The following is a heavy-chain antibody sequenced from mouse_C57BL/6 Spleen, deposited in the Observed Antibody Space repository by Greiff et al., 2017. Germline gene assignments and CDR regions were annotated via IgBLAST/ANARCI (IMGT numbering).Heavy chain of an antibody. CDR2: ISSGSSTI. CDR3: AREDGYPYYAMDY. CDR1: GFTFSDYG. V-gene: IGHV5-17*01. J-gene: IGHJ4*01. Sequence: EVKVVESGGGLVKPGGSLKLSCAASGFTFSDYGMHWVRQAPEKGLEWVAYISSGSSTIYYADTVKGRFTISRDNAKNTLFLQMTSRRSEDTAMYYCAREDGYPYYAMDYWGQGTSVTVSS. D-gene: IGHD2-3*01.